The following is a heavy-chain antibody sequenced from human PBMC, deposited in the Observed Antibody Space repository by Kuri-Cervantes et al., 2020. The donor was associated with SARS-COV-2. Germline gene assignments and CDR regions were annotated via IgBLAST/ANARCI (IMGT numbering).Heavy chain of an antibody. Sequence: GSLRLSCTVSGGSISSSSYYWGWIRQPPGKGLEWIGSIYYSGSTYYNPSLKSRVTISVDTSKNQFSLKLSSVTAADTAVYYYATQGIVVVPAAIGHMDVWGKGTTVTVSS. CDR3: ATQGIVVVPAAIGHMDV. D-gene: IGHD2-2*01. CDR2: IYYSGST. J-gene: IGHJ6*03. V-gene: IGHV4-39*01. CDR1: GGSISSSSYY.